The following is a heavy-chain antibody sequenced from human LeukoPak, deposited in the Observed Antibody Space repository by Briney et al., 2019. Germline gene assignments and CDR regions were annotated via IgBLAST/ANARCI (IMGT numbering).Heavy chain of an antibody. CDR2: ISAYNGNT. D-gene: IGHD2-2*01. CDR3: ARLQPLVIPAAKLGFDY. V-gene: IGHV1-18*01. Sequence: ASVKVSCKASGYTFTSYGINWVRQAPGQGLEWMGWISAYNGNTNYAQKLQGRVTMTTDTSTSTAYMELRSLRSDDTAVYYCARLQPLVIPAAKLGFDYWGQGILVTVSS. J-gene: IGHJ4*02. CDR1: GYTFTSYG.